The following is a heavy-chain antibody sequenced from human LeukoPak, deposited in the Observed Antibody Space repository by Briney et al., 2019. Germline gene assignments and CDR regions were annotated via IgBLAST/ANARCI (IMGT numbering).Heavy chain of an antibody. D-gene: IGHD3-3*01. CDR2: IRSTANGYAT. CDR1: GFTFSGSA. Sequence: PGGSLRLSCAASGFTFSGSALHWVRQASGKGLEWVGRIRSTANGYATAYAVSVKGRFTISRDDSQNTVSLQVNNLRTEDTALYYCAKTSLSDASGHYYYMDVWGKGTTVTVSS. V-gene: IGHV3-73*01. CDR3: AKTSLSDASGHYYYMDV. J-gene: IGHJ6*03.